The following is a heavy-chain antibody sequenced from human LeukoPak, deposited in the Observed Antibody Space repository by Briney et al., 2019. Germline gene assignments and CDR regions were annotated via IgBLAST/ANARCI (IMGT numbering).Heavy chain of an antibody. Sequence: GGCLRLSCAASGFTLSSYSMNWVRQAPGKGLEWVSSISSSSSYIYYADSVKGRFTISRDNAKNSLYLQMNSLRAEDTAVYYCARDLATFGGVIVYYFDYWGQGTLVTVSS. CDR1: GFTLSSYS. V-gene: IGHV3-21*01. J-gene: IGHJ4*02. CDR3: ARDLATFGGVIVYYFDY. D-gene: IGHD3-16*02. CDR2: ISSSSSYI.